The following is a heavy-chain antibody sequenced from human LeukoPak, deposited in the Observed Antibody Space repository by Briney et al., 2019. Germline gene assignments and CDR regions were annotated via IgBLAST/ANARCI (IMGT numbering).Heavy chain of an antibody. Sequence: GGSLRLSCAASGFTFSSYAMSWVRQAPGKGLEWVSAISGSGGSTYYADSVKGRFTISRDNSKNTLYLQMNSLRAVDTSVYYCARVSGYTYDFDYWGQGTLVTVSS. J-gene: IGHJ4*02. D-gene: IGHD5-18*01. CDR3: ARVSGYTYDFDY. CDR1: GFTFSSYA. CDR2: ISGSGGST. V-gene: IGHV3-23*01.